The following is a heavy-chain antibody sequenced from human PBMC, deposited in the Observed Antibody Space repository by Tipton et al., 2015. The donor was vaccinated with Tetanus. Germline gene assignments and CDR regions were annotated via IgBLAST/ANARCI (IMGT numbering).Heavy chain of an antibody. CDR3: ARAPIRTSRAYDF. CDR1: EFTFSGSA. Sequence: SLRLSCAASEFTFSGSAIHWVRQVSGKGLEWIGRVRTRTNSYATEYAASVKGRFTIARYDSKNTAYLQMSSLQSEDAAVDYCARAPIRTSRAYDFWGQGTQITVSS. CDR2: VRTRTNSYAT. J-gene: IGHJ4*02. V-gene: IGHV3-73*01.